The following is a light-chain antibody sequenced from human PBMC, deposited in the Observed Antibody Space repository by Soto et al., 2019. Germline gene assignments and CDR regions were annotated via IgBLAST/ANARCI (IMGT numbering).Light chain of an antibody. V-gene: IGKV1-5*03. CDR2: KAS. CDR3: QQYKSVPYT. Sequence: DIQMTQSPSTLSASIGDRVTITSRASQNIDTWLAWYHQKPGQAPNLLIYKASILQIGVPSRFRGSGSGTEFSLTINSLQPDDFATYYCQQYKSVPYTFGQGTKLEI. J-gene: IGKJ2*01. CDR1: QNIDTW.